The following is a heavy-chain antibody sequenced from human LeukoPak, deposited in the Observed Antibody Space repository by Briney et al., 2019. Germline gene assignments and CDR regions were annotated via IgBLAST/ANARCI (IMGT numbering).Heavy chain of an antibody. D-gene: IGHD3-22*01. Sequence: GESLKVSCKGSGYSFTSYWIGWVRQMPGKGLEWMGIIYPGDSDTRCSPSFQGQVTISADKSISTAYLQWSSLKASDTAMYYCARLGYYYDSSGYYVFDYWGQGTLVTVSS. CDR3: ARLGYYYDSSGYYVFDY. J-gene: IGHJ4*02. CDR1: GYSFTSYW. V-gene: IGHV5-51*01. CDR2: IYPGDSDT.